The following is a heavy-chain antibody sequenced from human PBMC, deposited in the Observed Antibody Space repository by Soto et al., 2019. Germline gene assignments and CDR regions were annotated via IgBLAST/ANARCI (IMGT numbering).Heavy chain of an antibody. CDR1: GFTLSRYG. CDR3: ARAYDTSGYPYFDY. J-gene: IGHJ4*02. Sequence: GSLRLSCAASGFTLSRYGMHGVRQAPGKGLEWVAVIWFDGSNKNYADSVKGRFTVSKDNSKNTLYLQMDGLGAEDTAVYYCARAYDTSGYPYFDYWGQGTLVTVSS. V-gene: IGHV3-33*01. CDR2: IWFDGSNK. D-gene: IGHD3-22*01.